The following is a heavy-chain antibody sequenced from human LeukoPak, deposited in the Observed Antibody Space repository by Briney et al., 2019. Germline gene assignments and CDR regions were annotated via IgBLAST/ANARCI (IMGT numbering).Heavy chain of an antibody. Sequence: GGALRLSCAASGFTFSSYWMNWVRQAPGKGLEWVANIKQDGSDKYYVDSVKGRFTISRDNAKNSLYLQMNSLRAEDTAVYYCAKDISSRPTVLDYWGQGTLVTVSS. J-gene: IGHJ4*02. CDR1: GFTFSSYW. V-gene: IGHV3-7*03. CDR2: IKQDGSDK. CDR3: AKDISSRPTVLDY. D-gene: IGHD6-13*01.